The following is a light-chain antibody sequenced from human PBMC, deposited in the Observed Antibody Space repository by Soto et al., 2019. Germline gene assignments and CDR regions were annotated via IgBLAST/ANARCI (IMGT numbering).Light chain of an antibody. V-gene: IGKV3-20*01. Sequence: MVLTQSPGTLSLSPGDRATLYCRASQSLTINYIAWYQQKPGQAPRLLIYAASSRATGIPDRFSGSGSGTDFTLTICRLEPEDSAVYYCQQYGNSFGGGTKVEIK. CDR1: QSLTINY. CDR2: AAS. CDR3: QQYGNS. J-gene: IGKJ4*01.